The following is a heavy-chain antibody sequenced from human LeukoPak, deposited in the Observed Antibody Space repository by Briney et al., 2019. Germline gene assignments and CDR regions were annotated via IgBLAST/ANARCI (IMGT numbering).Heavy chain of an antibody. Sequence: GTSLRLSCAASEFTFDSYAMHWVRQAPGKGLEWVAVISYDGSNEYYTDSVRGRFSISRDNSKNTLYLQMNSLRAEDTAVYYCAKRPAAIPALYYYYYYVDVWGKGTTVTVSS. V-gene: IGHV3-30-3*02. D-gene: IGHD2-2*01. CDR1: EFTFDSYA. CDR2: ISYDGSNE. J-gene: IGHJ6*03. CDR3: AKRPAAIPALYYYYYYVDV.